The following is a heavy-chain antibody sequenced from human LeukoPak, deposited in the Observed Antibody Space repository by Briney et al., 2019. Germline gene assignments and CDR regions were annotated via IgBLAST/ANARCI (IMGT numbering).Heavy chain of an antibody. CDR1: GFSFSFYW. J-gene: IGHJ4*02. CDR3: ARDRSLWFGDPPASDY. Sequence: PGGSLRLSCAASGFSFSFYWMHWVRQAPGKGPVWVSRIKTDGSIADYADSVKGRFTISRDNAKNSLYLQMNSLRAEDTAVYYCARDRSLWFGDPPASDYWGQGTLVTVSS. V-gene: IGHV3-74*01. D-gene: IGHD3-10*01. CDR2: IKTDGSIA.